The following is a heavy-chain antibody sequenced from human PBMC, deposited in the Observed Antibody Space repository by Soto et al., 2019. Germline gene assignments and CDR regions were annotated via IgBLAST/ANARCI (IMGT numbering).Heavy chain of an antibody. J-gene: IGHJ6*02. V-gene: IGHV5-51*01. D-gene: IGHD5-18*01. CDR2: IYPGDSDT. CDR1: GYSFTSYW. Sequence: GESLKISCKGSGYSFTSYWIGWVRQMPGKGLEWMGIIYPGDSDTRYSPSFQGQVTISADKSISTAYLQWSSLKASDTAMYYCARHRPKIQLWLPKRSYYYVMYVWGQGTTVTVSS. CDR3: ARHRPKIQLWLPKRSYYYVMYV.